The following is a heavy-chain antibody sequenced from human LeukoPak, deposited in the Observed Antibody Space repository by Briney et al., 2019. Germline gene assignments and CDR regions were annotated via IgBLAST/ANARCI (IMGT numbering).Heavy chain of an antibody. D-gene: IGHD6-13*01. V-gene: IGHV3-30-3*01. CDR2: ISYDGSNK. J-gene: IGHJ3*02. CDR1: GFTFSSYA. Sequence: GSLRLSCAASGFTFSSYAMHWVRQAPGKGLEWVAVISYDGSNKYYADSVKGRFTISRDNSKNTLYLQMNSLRAEDTALYYCAKGFYSSSPKDAFDIWGQGTMVTVSS. CDR3: AKGFYSSSPKDAFDI.